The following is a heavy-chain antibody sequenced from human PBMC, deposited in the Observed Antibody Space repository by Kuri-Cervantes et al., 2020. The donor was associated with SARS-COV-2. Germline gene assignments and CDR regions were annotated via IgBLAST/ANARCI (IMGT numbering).Heavy chain of an antibody. CDR3: ARSLYGGTSWYYGMDV. D-gene: IGHD4-23*01. CDR2: ISYDGNNK. V-gene: IGHV3-30*03. CDR1: GFTFSHFA. J-gene: IGHJ6*02. Sequence: GSLRLSCAASGFTFSHFALFWVRQAPGKGLEWVAVISYDGNNKYYSDSVMGRFTISRDDSTNTVYLQMNSLRAEDTAVYCCARSLYGGTSWYYGMDVWGQGTTVTVSS.